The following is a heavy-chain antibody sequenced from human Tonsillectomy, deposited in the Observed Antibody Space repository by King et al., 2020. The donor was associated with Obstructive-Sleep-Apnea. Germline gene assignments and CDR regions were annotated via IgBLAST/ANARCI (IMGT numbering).Heavy chain of an antibody. CDR1: GFTFSSYS. J-gene: IGHJ5*02. D-gene: IGHD6-19*01. Sequence: VQLVESGGGLVKPGGSLRLSCAASGFTFSSYSMNWVRQAPGKVLEWVSSISSSSSYIYYADSLKGRFTISRDNAKNSLYLQMNSLRAEDTAVYYCARGGYRGIAVAGTFWFDPWGQGTLVTVSS. V-gene: IGHV3-21*01. CDR3: ARGGYRGIAVAGTFWFDP. CDR2: ISSSSSYI.